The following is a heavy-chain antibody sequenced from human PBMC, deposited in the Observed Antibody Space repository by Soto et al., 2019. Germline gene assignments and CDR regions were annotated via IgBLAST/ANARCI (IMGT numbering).Heavy chain of an antibody. CDR1: GFTFSSYS. J-gene: IGHJ4*02. Sequence: EVQLVESGGGLVKPGGSLRLSCAASGFTFSSYSMNWVRQAPGKGLEWVSSISSSSSYIYYADSVKGRFTISRDNAKNSLYLQMNSLRAEDTAGYYCARHGYLGYCSGGSCFDYWGQGTLVTVSS. D-gene: IGHD2-15*01. CDR2: ISSSSSYI. V-gene: IGHV3-21*01. CDR3: ARHGYLGYCSGGSCFDY.